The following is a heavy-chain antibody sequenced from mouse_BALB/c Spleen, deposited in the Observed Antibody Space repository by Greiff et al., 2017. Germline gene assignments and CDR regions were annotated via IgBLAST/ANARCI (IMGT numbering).Heavy chain of an antibody. CDR1: GFTFSSFG. CDR3: ARSGAYGNYDYYAMDY. CDR2: ISSGSSTI. Sequence: EVKLVESGGGLVQPGGSRKLSCAASGFTFSSFGMHWVRQAPEKGLEWVAYISSGSSTIYYADTVKGRFTISRDNPKNTLFLQMTSLRSEDTAMYYCARSGAYGNYDYYAMDYWGQGTSVTVSS. D-gene: IGHD2-1*01. J-gene: IGHJ4*01. V-gene: IGHV5-17*02.